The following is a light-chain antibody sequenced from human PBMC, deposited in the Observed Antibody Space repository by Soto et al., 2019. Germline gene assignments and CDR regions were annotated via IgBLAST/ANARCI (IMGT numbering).Light chain of an antibody. CDR1: SSDVGGYNY. J-gene: IGLJ1*01. V-gene: IGLV2-14*03. Sequence: QSVLTQPASVSGSPGQSITISCTGTSSDVGGYNYVSWYQQHPGKAPKLMIYDVSNRPSGVSNRFPGSKSGNTASLTIPWLQAEDEADYYCSSYTSSSLHVFGTGTKVTVL. CDR3: SSYTSSSLHV. CDR2: DVS.